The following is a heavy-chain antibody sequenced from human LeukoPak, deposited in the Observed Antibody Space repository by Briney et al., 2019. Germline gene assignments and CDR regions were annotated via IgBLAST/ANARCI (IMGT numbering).Heavy chain of an antibody. CDR2: FNWNGGST. Sequence: GGSLRLSCAASGFTFDDYGMSWVRQAPGKGLEWVSGFNWNGGSTGYADSVKGRFTISRDNAKNSLYLQMNSLRAEDTALYYCAREGEYYDSKPSFFDYWGQGTLVTVSS. CDR1: GFTFDDYG. D-gene: IGHD3-22*01. CDR3: AREGEYYDSKPSFFDY. V-gene: IGHV3-20*04. J-gene: IGHJ4*02.